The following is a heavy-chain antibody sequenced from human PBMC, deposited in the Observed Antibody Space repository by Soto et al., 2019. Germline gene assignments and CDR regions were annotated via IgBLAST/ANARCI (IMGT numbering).Heavy chain of an antibody. V-gene: IGHV1-8*01. CDR1: GYTFSNYD. CDR3: ARGIKGLPPSAFDI. Sequence: ASLKVSCKASGYTFSNYDINWVRQATGQGLEWMGWLNPNTDKTGSAQKFQGRVTMTRNTSLSTAYLELSGLRSDDAAVYYCARGIKGLPPSAFDIWGQGTRVTVSS. J-gene: IGHJ3*02. D-gene: IGHD5-12*01. CDR2: LNPNTDKT.